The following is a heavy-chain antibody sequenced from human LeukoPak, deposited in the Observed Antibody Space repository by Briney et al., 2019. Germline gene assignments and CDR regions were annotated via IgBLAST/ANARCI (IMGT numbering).Heavy chain of an antibody. CDR3: ARWGSWTTTFDP. V-gene: IGHV1-8*01. D-gene: IGHD6-13*01. Sequence: ASVKVSCKASGYTFTSYDINWVRQATGQGLERMGWMNPNSGNTGYAQKFQGRVTMTRNTSISTAYMELSSLRSEDTAVYYCARWGSWTTTFDPWGQGTLVTVSS. J-gene: IGHJ5*02. CDR1: GYTFTSYD. CDR2: MNPNSGNT.